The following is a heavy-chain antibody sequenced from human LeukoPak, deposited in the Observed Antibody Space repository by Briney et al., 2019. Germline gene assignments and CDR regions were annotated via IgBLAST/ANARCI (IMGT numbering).Heavy chain of an antibody. CDR2: ISSSSSYI. CDR3: ASLPAATNWFDP. D-gene: IGHD2-15*01. J-gene: IGHJ5*02. V-gene: IGHV3-21*01. CDR1: GFTFSSYS. Sequence: GGSLRLSCAASGFTFSSYSMNWVRQAPGKGGEWGSSISSSSSYIYYADSVKGRFTISRDNAKNSLYLQMNSLRAEDTAVYHCASLPAATNWFDPWGQGTLVTVSS.